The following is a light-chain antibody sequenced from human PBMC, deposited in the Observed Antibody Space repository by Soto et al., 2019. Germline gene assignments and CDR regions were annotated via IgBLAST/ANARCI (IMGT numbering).Light chain of an antibody. CDR1: QSVSSSY. J-gene: IGKJ4*01. V-gene: IGKV3-20*01. CDR2: GAS. Sequence: EVVLTQSPGTLSLSPGERATLSCRASQSVSSSYLAWYQQKPGQAPRLLIYGASSRATGIPDRFSGSGSGTDFPLTISRLEPEDCAVYYCQQYYRSPLTFGGGTKVEIK. CDR3: QQYYRSPLT.